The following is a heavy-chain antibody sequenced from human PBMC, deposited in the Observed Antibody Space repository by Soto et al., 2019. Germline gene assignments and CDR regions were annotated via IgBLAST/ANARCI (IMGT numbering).Heavy chain of an antibody. CDR3: ARESHDSVTGPPWFWDFDL. D-gene: IGHD3-9*01. CDR2: INDRGSI. CDR1: GGSFSGYY. Sequence: QVQLQQWGAGPLRPLETLSLTCGVSGGSFSGYYWAWIRQSPGKGLELIGEINDRGSINYNPSLTSRVSISVDTSKNHSSLQLRSVPAAETAVYSCARESHDSVTGPPWFWDFDLWGRGTLVTVSS. J-gene: IGHJ2*01. V-gene: IGHV4-34*01.